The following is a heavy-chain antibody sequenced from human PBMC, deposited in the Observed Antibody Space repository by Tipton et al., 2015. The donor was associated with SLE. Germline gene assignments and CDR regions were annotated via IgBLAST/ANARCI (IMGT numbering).Heavy chain of an antibody. CDR1: GFSFNSYS. V-gene: IGHV3-72*01. D-gene: IGHD2-2*01. J-gene: IGHJ4*02. CDR2: PKKIGNTYTL. CDR3: AKGSAAVRPYYFDY. Sequence: SLRLSCAASGFSFNSYSMHWVRQAPGEGLGWVGRPKKIGNTYTLEYAASVKGRFTISRDDSKNSLFLQMNSLGGEDTAMYYCAKGSAAVRPYYFDYWGQGALVTVSS.